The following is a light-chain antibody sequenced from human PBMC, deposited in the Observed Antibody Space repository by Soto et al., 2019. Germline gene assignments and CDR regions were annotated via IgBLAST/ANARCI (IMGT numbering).Light chain of an antibody. CDR2: LNSDGSH. Sequence: QSVLTQSPSASASLGASVKLTCTLSSGHSSYAIAWHQQQPEKGPRYLMKLNSDGSHNKGDGIPDRFSGSSAGAERYLTISILQSEDEADYYCQTWGTGIQLFGGGTKLTVL. V-gene: IGLV4-69*01. CDR3: QTWGTGIQL. J-gene: IGLJ3*02. CDR1: SGHSSYA.